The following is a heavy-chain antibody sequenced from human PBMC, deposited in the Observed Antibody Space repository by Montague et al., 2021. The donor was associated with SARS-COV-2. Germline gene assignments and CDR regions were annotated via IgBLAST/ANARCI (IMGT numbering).Heavy chain of an antibody. V-gene: IGHV4-59*08. D-gene: IGHD2-8*02. CDR3: ARMGGWSGGY. CDR2: IDDSGTT. CDR1: GGSLSTYY. J-gene: IGHJ4*02. Sequence: SETLSLTCSVSGGSLSTYYWSWIRQPPGKGLEWIGYIDDSGTTRYNPSLTSRATISLDLSKNQFSLDLNPVTAADTAVYYCARMGGWSGGYWGQGTLVTVSS.